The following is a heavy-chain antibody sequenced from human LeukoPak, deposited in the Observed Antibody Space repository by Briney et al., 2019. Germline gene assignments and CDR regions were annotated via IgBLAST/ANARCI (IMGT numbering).Heavy chain of an antibody. D-gene: IGHD1-26*01. CDR1: GFTFSSYG. Sequence: PGGSLRLSCAASGFTFSSYGLHWVRQAPGKGLEWVAFIRFDGSNKYYADSVKGRFTISRDNSKNTLYLQMNSLRAEDTAVYYCAKRASSYAAIYSESYPDYWGQGTLVTVSS. CDR2: IRFDGSNK. CDR3: AKRASSYAAIYSESYPDY. V-gene: IGHV3-30*02. J-gene: IGHJ4*02.